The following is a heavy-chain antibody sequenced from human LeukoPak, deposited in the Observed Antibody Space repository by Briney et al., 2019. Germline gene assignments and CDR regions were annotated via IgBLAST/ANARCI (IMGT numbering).Heavy chain of an antibody. CDR3: ARDAIYCSSTSCYPNYFDY. J-gene: IGHJ4*02. V-gene: IGHV1-18*01. CDR1: GYTFTSYG. CDR2: ISAYNGNT. Sequence: ASVKVSCKASGYTFTSYGISWVRQAPGQGLEWMGWISAYNGNTNYAQKLQGRVTMTTDTSTSTAYMELRSLRSDDTAVYYCARDAIYCSSTSCYPNYFDYWGQGTLVTVSS. D-gene: IGHD2-2*01.